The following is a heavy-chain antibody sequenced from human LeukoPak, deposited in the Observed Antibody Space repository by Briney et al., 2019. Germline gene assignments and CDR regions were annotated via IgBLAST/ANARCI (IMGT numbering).Heavy chain of an antibody. V-gene: IGHV3-73*01. J-gene: IGHJ4*02. Sequence: GGSLRLSCAASGFIFSDSAMHWVRQASGKGLEWVGHIRSKTNSYATAYAASVKGRFTISRDDSKNTAYLQMNSLKTDDTAMYYCTRHAYCRGGSCYDDYWGQGTLVTVSS. D-gene: IGHD2-15*01. CDR1: GFIFSDSA. CDR3: TRHAYCRGGSCYDDY. CDR2: IRSKTNSYAT.